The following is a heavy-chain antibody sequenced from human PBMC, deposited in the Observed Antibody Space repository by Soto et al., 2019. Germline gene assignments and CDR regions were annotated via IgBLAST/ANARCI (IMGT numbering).Heavy chain of an antibody. D-gene: IGHD1-26*01. V-gene: IGHV4-39*01. CDR2: IYYSGST. CDR1: GGSISSSSYY. J-gene: IGHJ6*03. Sequence: TSETLSLTCTVSGGSISSSSYYWGWIRQPPGKGLEWIGSIYYSGSTYYSPSLKSRVTISVDTSKNQFSLKLSSVTAADTAVYYCARGFSGRGLYYYYMDVWGKGTTVTVSS. CDR3: ARGFSGRGLYYYYMDV.